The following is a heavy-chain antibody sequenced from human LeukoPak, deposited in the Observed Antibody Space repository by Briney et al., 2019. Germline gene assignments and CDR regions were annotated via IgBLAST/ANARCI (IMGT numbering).Heavy chain of an antibody. CDR1: GYSFTSYW. D-gene: IGHD3-22*01. V-gene: IGHV5-51*01. Sequence: PGESLKISCKGSGYSFTSYWIGWVRQMPGKGLEWMGIIYPGDSDTRYSPSFQGQVTISADKSISTAYLQWSSLKASDTAMYYCARQPRSYYYDSSGYFAFDYWGQGTLVTVSS. CDR2: IYPGDSDT. CDR3: ARQPRSYYYDSSGYFAFDY. J-gene: IGHJ4*02.